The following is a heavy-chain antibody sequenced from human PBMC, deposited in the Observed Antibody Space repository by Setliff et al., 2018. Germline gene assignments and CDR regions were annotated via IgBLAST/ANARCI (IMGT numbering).Heavy chain of an antibody. CDR2: IKEDGSEK. CDR3: ARDPPGMNAFDI. D-gene: IGHD6-13*01. V-gene: IGHV3-7*01. J-gene: IGHJ3*02. Sequence: PGGSLRLSCAASGYTFSRYWMDWVRQAPGKGLEWVANIKEDGSEKHYVDSVKGRFTISRDNAKNSLYLKMNSLRAGDTAVYYCARDPPGMNAFDIWGHGTMVTVSS. CDR1: GYTFSRYW.